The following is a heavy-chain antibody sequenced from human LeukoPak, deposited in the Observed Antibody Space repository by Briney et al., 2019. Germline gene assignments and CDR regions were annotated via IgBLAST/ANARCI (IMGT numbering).Heavy chain of an antibody. CDR2: INPTGGST. CDR3: ARTAARRFDY. D-gene: IGHD6-6*01. CDR1: GYTFPSYF. Sequence: ASVKVSCKASGYTFPSYFMHWVRQAPGQGLEWMGIINPTGGSTTYAQKLQGRVTMTRDTSTSTVYMKLSSLRSDDAAVYYCARTAARRFDYWGQGTLVTVSS. J-gene: IGHJ4*02. V-gene: IGHV1-46*01.